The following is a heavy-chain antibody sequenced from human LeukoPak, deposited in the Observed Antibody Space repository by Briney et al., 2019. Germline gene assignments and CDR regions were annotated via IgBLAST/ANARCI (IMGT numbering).Heavy chain of an antibody. CDR3: ASGDCSSTSCPLPDV. Sequence: GGSLRLSCAASGFTFSDYYMSWIRQAPGKGLEWVSYISSSGSTIYYADSVNGRFTISRDNAKNSLYLQMNSLRAEDTAEYYCASGDCSSTSCPLPDVWGKGTTVTISS. CDR1: GFTFSDYY. D-gene: IGHD2-2*01. J-gene: IGHJ6*04. CDR2: ISSSGSTI. V-gene: IGHV3-11*01.